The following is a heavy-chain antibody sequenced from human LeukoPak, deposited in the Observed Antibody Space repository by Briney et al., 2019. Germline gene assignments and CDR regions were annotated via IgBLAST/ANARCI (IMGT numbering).Heavy chain of an antibody. CDR1: GGTFSSYA. CDR2: IIPIFGTT. CDR3: ARGGNYYDSSGYLFDY. V-gene: IGHV1-69*05. J-gene: IGHJ4*02. Sequence: SVKVSCKASGGTFSSYAISWVRQAPGQGLEWMGGIIPIFGTTNYAQKFQGRVTITTDESTRTAYMELSSLRSEDTAVYYCARGGNYYDSSGYLFDYWGQGTLVTVSS. D-gene: IGHD3-22*01.